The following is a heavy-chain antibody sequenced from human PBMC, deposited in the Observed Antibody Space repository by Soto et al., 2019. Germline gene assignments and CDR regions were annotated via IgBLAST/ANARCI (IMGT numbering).Heavy chain of an antibody. D-gene: IGHD6-6*01. CDR3: AREPEYTRVDFQH. CDR1: GFTFSSYA. CDR2: ISYDGSNK. V-gene: IGHV3-30-3*01. Sequence: QVELVESGGGVVQPGRSLRLSCAASGFTFSSYAMHWVRQAPGKGLEWVAVISYDGSNKYYADSVKGRFTISRDNSKNTLYLQMTSLRAEDTAVYYCAREPEYTRVDFQHWGQGTLVTVSS. J-gene: IGHJ1*01.